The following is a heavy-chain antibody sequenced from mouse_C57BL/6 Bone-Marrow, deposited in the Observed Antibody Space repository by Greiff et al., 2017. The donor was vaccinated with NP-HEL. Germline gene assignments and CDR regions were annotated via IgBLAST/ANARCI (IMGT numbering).Heavy chain of an antibody. CDR2: IHPNSGST. J-gene: IGHJ2*01. CDR1: GYTFTSYW. D-gene: IGHD1-1*01. V-gene: IGHV1-64*01. CDR3: ARHYYGSSYEGDY. Sequence: VQLQQPGAELVKPGASVKLSCKASGYTFTSYWMHWVKQRPGQGLEWIGMIHPNSGSTNYNEKFKSKATLTVDKSSSTAYMQLSSLTSEDSAVYYCARHYYGSSYEGDYWGQGTTLTDSS.